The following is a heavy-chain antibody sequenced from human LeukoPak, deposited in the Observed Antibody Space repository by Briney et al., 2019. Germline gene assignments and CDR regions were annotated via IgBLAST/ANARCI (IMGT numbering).Heavy chain of an antibody. J-gene: IGHJ4*02. Sequence: SETLSLTCTVSGGSISSSSYYWGWIRQPPGKGLEWIGSIYYSGSTYYNPSLKSRVTISVDTSKNQFSLKLSSVTAADTAVYYCARTGYSSSWYSITSYFDYWGQGTLVTVSS. D-gene: IGHD6-13*01. CDR3: ARTGYSSSWYSITSYFDY. CDR2: IYYSGST. CDR1: GGSISSSSYY. V-gene: IGHV4-39*01.